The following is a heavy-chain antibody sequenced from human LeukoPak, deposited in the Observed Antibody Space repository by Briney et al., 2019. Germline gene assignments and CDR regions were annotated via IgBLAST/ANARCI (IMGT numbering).Heavy chain of an antibody. Sequence: GGSLRLSCAASGFTFSSYGMHWVRQAPGKGLEWVAVIWYDGSNKYYADSVKGRFTISRDNSKNTLYLQMNSLRAEDTAVYYCAREEVYYYDSSGYPWGSGMDVWGQGTTATVSS. D-gene: IGHD3-22*01. CDR1: GFTFSSYG. CDR2: IWYDGSNK. V-gene: IGHV3-33*01. CDR3: AREEVYYYDSSGYPWGSGMDV. J-gene: IGHJ6*02.